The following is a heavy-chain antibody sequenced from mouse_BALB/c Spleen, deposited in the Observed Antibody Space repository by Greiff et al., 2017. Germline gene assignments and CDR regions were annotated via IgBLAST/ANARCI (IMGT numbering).Heavy chain of an antibody. V-gene: IGHV2-4-1*01. Sequence: VQRVESGPGLVQPSQSLSITCTVSGFSLTSYGVHWVRQSPGKGLEWLGVIWSGGSTDYNAAFISRLSISKDNSKSQVFFKMNSLQADDTAIYYCARSGGYYYGSSYDAMDYWGQGTSVTVSS. D-gene: IGHD1-1*01. CDR3: ARSGGYYYGSSYDAMDY. CDR1: GFSLTSYG. CDR2: IWSGGST. J-gene: IGHJ4*01.